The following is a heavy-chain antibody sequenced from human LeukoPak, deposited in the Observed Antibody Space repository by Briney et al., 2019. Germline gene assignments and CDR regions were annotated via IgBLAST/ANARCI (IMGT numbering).Heavy chain of an antibody. CDR3: ARAGHSSGWYDGDGGRFDY. J-gene: IGHJ4*02. V-gene: IGHV3-23*01. D-gene: IGHD6-19*01. Sequence: PGGSLRLSCAASGFTFSSYAMSWVRQAPGKGLEWVSAISGSGGSTYYADSVKGRFTISRDNSKNTLYLQMNSLRAEDTAVYYCARAGHSSGWYDGDGGRFDYWGQGTLVTVSS. CDR2: ISGSGGST. CDR1: GFTFSSYA.